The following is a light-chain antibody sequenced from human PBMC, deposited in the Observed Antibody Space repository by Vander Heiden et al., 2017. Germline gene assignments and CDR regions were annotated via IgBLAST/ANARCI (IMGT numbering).Light chain of an antibody. CDR2: GAS. Sequence: EIVLTQSPGTLSLYPGERATVSCRASQTVTSSYLAWYQQKPGQTPRLLIYGASSRATGIPDRFGGSGSGTDFTLTVTRLEPEDSAVYYCQQDCDSHTFGGGTKVEIK. CDR3: QQDCDSHT. CDR1: QTVTSSY. J-gene: IGKJ4*01. V-gene: IGKV3-20*01.